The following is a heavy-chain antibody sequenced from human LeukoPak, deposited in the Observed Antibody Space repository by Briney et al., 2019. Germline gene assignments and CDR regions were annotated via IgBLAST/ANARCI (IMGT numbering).Heavy chain of an antibody. CDR3: ARDAVDTANAV. Sequence: GGSLRLSCAASGFTFTTYWMHWVRQAPGKGLVWVSHINSDGSITSYADSVKSRFTISRDNAKNTLYLQMNSLRAEDTAVYYCARDAVDTANAVWGQGTTVTVSS. CDR1: GFTFTTYW. J-gene: IGHJ6*02. D-gene: IGHD5-18*01. CDR2: INSDGSIT. V-gene: IGHV3-74*01.